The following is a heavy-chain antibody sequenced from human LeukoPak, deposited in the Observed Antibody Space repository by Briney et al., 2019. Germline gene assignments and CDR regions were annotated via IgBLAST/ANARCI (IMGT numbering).Heavy chain of an antibody. D-gene: IGHD3-16*01. CDR3: ARGMITFGGVSWFDP. Sequence: PSETLSLTCTVSGGSISSYYWSWIRQPPGKGLEWIGYIYDSGSTNYNPSLKSRVTISVDTSKNQFSLKLSSVTAADTAVYYCARGMITFGGVSWFDPWGQGTLVTVSS. CDR1: GGSISSYY. J-gene: IGHJ5*02. CDR2: IYDSGST. V-gene: IGHV4-59*01.